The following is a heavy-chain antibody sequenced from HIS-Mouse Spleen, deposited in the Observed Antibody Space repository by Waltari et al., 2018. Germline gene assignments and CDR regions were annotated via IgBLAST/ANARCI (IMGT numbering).Heavy chain of an antibody. J-gene: IGHJ5*02. CDR1: GFTFRSYG. CDR2: ISYDGSNK. Sequence: QVQLVESGGGVVQPGRSLRLSCAAAGFTFRSYGMHWVRPAPGKGLEWVAVISYDGSNKYYADSVKGRFTISRDNSKNTLYLQMNSLRAEDTAVYYCAKEYSSSHNWFDPWGQGTLVTVSS. D-gene: IGHD6-13*01. CDR3: AKEYSSSHNWFDP. V-gene: IGHV3-30*18.